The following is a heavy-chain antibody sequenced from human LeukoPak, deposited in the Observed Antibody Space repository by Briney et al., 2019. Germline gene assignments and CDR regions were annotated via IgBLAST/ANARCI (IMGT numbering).Heavy chain of an antibody. V-gene: IGHV1-24*01. D-gene: IGHD3-10*01. CDR1: GYTLTELS. Sequence: ASVKVSCKVSGYTLTELSMHWVRQAPGKGLEWMGSVDPEDGETIYAQKFQGRVTMTEDTSTDTVYMELSSLRSEDTAMYYCATDPNYYGSGSLDYWGQGTLVTVSP. CDR2: VDPEDGET. J-gene: IGHJ4*02. CDR3: ATDPNYYGSGSLDY.